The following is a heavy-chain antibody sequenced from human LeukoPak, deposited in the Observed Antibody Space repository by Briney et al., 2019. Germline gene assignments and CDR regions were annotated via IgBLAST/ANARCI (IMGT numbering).Heavy chain of an antibody. Sequence: GGSLRLSCAASGFTLDDYAMHWVRQAPGKGLEWVSGISWNSGSIGYADSVKGRFTISRDNAKNSLYLQMNSLRAEDTALYYCAKGGRAYYYDSSGYYNNWFDPWGQGTLVTVSS. CDR3: AKGGRAYYYDSSGYYNNWFDP. D-gene: IGHD3-22*01. V-gene: IGHV3-9*01. CDR2: ISWNSGSI. J-gene: IGHJ5*02. CDR1: GFTLDDYA.